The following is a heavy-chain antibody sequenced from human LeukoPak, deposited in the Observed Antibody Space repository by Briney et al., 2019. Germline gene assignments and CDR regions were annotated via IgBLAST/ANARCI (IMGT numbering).Heavy chain of an antibody. D-gene: IGHD2-8*01. CDR3: ARTKGYNWLDP. J-gene: IGHJ5*02. Sequence: PSETLSLTCSVSGGSISSGGYYWSWIRQSPERGLEWIGNIYYSGNTYYNPSLKSRLTISVDTSKNQFSLKQTSVTAADTAVYYCARTKGYNWLDPWGQGILVTVSS. CDR1: GGSISSGGYY. CDR2: IYYSGNT. V-gene: IGHV4-31*03.